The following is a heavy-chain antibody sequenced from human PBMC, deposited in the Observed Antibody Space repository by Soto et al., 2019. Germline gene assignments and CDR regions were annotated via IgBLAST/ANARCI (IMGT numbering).Heavy chain of an antibody. CDR1: GYTFTRYA. V-gene: IGHV1-3*04. J-gene: IGHJ2*01. D-gene: IGHD2-8*01. Sequence: QVQLVQSGAEVRKPGASVKVSCKASGYTFTRYAMHWVRQAPGQRLEWVGWINIGNGKTKYSQKFQGRVTITRDTSATTVYLELSSLRSEDTAVYYCARDGVNYGWYFDLWGRGTLATVSS. CDR3: ARDGVNYGWYFDL. CDR2: INIGNGKT.